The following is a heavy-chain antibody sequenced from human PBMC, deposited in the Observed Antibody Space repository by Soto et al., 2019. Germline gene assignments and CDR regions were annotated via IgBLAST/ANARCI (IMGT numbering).Heavy chain of an antibody. Sequence: VGSLRLSCAASGFTFSSYGMHWVRQAPGKGLEWVAVIWYDGSNKYYADSVKGRFTISRDNSKNTLYLQMNSLRAEDTAVYYCARDSSKYSSSCAVIGWGQGTLVTV. CDR3: ARDSSKYSSSCAVIG. V-gene: IGHV3-33*01. D-gene: IGHD6-6*01. CDR2: IWYDGSNK. J-gene: IGHJ4*02. CDR1: GFTFSSYG.